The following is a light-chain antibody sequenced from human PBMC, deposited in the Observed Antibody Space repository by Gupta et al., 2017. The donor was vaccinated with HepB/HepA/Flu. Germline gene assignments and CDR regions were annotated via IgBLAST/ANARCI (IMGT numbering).Light chain of an antibody. CDR3: QQYDNFYPLT. CDR2: KAS. CDR1: QSVNSW. V-gene: IGKV1-5*03. Sequence: DIQMTQFPSTLSASVGDRVTITCRASQSVNSWLAWYQQRPGKAPKLLIYKASTLESGVLSRFSGSESGTEFTLTISSLQPDDFATYYCQQYDNFYPLTFGGGTKLEIK. J-gene: IGKJ4*01.